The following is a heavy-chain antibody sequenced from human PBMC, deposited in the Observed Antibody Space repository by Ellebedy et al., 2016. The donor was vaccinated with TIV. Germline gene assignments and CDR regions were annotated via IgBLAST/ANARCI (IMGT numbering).Heavy chain of an antibody. V-gene: IGHV1-2*02. CDR1: GYTFTGYY. CDR2: INPNSGGT. CDR3: ATLMIRDYYFDY. Sequence: AASVKVSCKASGYTFTGYYMHWVRQAPGQGLEWMGWINPNSGGTNYAQKFQGRVTMTRDTSISTAYMELSRLRSDDTAMYYCATLMIRDYYFDYWGQGTLVTVSS. J-gene: IGHJ4*02. D-gene: IGHD3-10*01.